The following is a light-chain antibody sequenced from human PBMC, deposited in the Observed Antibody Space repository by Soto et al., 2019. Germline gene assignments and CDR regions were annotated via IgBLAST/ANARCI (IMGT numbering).Light chain of an antibody. CDR1: SSDVGGYNY. CDR3: CSFAGSYYV. J-gene: IGLJ1*01. Sequence: QSALTQPRSVSWSPGQSVTISCTGTSSDVGGYNYVSWYQQHPGKAPKLMIYDVSKRPSGVADRFSGSKSGNTASLTISGFQAEDEADYYCCSFAGSYYVFGTGTQLTVL. CDR2: DVS. V-gene: IGLV2-11*01.